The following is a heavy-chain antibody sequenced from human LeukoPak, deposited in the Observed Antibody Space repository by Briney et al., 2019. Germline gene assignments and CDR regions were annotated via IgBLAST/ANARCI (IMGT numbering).Heavy chain of an antibody. CDR3: TRVGYIDEGIDY. Sequence: GESLRLSCVASGFPFSSYWMTWVRQAPGKGLEWVANIEQDGSKKSYVDSVKGRFTISRDNAKNSLYLQMNSLRAEDTAIYYCTRVGYIDEGIDYWGQGTLVTVSS. J-gene: IGHJ4*02. CDR2: IEQDGSKK. V-gene: IGHV3-7*04. D-gene: IGHD5-24*01. CDR1: GFPFSSYW.